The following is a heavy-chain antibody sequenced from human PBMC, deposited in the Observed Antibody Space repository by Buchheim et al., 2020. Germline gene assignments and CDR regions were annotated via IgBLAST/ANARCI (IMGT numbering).Heavy chain of an antibody. CDR3: ARGIVGATTRLDY. D-gene: IGHD1-26*01. Sequence: QVQLQQWGAGLLKPSETLSLTCAVYGGSFSGYYWSWIRQPPGKGQEWIGEINHSGSTNYNPSLKSRVTISVDTSKNQFSLKLSSVTAADTAAYYCARGIVGATTRLDYWGQGTL. J-gene: IGHJ4*02. CDR1: GGSFSGYY. V-gene: IGHV4-34*01. CDR2: INHSGST.